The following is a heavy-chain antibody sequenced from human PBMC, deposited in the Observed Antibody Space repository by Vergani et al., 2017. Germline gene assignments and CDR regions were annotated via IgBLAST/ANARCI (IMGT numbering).Heavy chain of an antibody. CDR3: ARRGAVAREFDY. Sequence: QVTLKESGPALVKPTQTLTLTCTFSGFSLSTSGMRVSWIRQPPGKALEWLARIDWDDDKFYSTSLKTRLTISKDTSKNQVVLTMTNMDPVDTATYYCARRGAVAREFDYWGQGTLVTVSS. D-gene: IGHD6-19*01. CDR1: GFSLSTSGMR. CDR2: IDWDDDK. V-gene: IGHV2-70*04. J-gene: IGHJ4*02.